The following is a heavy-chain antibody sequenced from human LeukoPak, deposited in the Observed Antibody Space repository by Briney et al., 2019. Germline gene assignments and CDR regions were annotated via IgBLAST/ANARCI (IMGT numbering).Heavy chain of an antibody. CDR3: ARVGVAARPRDWFDP. CDR2: IIPIFGTA. J-gene: IGHJ5*02. Sequence: SVKVSCKASGYTFTSYAMHWVRQAPGQGLEWMGGIIPIFGTANYAQKFQGRVTITADESTSTAYMELSSLRSEDTAVYYCARVGVAARPRDWFDPWGQGTLVTVSS. CDR1: GYTFTSYA. D-gene: IGHD6-6*01. V-gene: IGHV1-69*13.